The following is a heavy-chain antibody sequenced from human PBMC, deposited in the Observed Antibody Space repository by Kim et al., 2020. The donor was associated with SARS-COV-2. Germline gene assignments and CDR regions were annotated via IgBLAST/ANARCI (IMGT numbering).Heavy chain of an antibody. J-gene: IGHJ4*01. Sequence: SVKVSCKASGGTFSSYAISWVRQTPGQGLEWMGRIIPILGIANYAQKFQGRVTITADKSTSTAYMELSSLRSEDTAVYYCARDSREDIVVVPADGGYYF. CDR2: IIPILGIA. D-gene: IGHD2-2*01. V-gene: IGHV1-69*04. CDR3: ARDSREDIVVVPADGGYYF. CDR1: GGTFSSYA.